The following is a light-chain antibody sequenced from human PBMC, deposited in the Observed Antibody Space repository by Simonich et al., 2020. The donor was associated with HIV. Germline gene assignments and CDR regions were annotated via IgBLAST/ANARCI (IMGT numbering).Light chain of an antibody. V-gene: IGLV2-8*01. J-gene: IGLJ3*02. CDR3: SSYAGSNRV. Sequence: QSALTQPPSASGSPGQSVTISCTGPSSDVGGYDYVSWYQQHPGKAPKLMIYEVTKRPSGVPDRFSGSKSGNTASLTVSGLQAEDDADYYCSSYAGSNRVFGGGTKLTVL. CDR1: SSDVGGYDY. CDR2: EVT.